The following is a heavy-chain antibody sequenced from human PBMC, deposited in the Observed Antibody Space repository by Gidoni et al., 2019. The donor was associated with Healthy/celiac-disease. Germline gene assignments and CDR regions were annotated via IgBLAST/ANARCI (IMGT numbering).Heavy chain of an antibody. D-gene: IGHD1-26*01. J-gene: IGHJ4*02. CDR3: AREDRRASSTPGRRSYFDY. V-gene: IGHV1-69*09. Sequence: QVPLVQSGAAVTKPGSSVKVSCTASGGNFSSYAISWVRQAPGQGLEWMGRIIPILGIANYAQKFQGRVTITADKSTSTAYMELSSLRSEDTAVYYCAREDRRASSTPGRRSYFDYWGQGTLVTVSS. CDR1: GGNFSSYA. CDR2: IIPILGIA.